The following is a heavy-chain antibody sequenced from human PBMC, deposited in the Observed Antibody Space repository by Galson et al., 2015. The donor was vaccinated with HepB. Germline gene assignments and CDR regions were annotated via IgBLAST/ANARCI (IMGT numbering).Heavy chain of an antibody. CDR2: INSGGST. D-gene: IGHD1-1*01. CDR1: GFTFSNYA. Sequence: SLRLSCAASGFTFSNYAMSWVRQAPGKGLEWVSAINSGGSTYYPDSVKGRFTISRDNSKNTLYLQMNSLRAEDTAVYYCARGGRSVPLGYWGQGTLVTVSS. CDR3: ARGGRSVPLGY. V-gene: IGHV3-23*01. J-gene: IGHJ4*02.